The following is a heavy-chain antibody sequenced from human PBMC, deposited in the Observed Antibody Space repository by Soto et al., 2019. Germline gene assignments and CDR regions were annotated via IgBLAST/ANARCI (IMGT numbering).Heavy chain of an antibody. J-gene: IGHJ4*02. CDR3: AKGDCSSTSCYTLDY. Sequence: EVQVLESGGGLVQPGGSLRLSWAASGFTFSSYAMTWVRQAPGKGLEWVSAISGSGGSTYYADSVKGRFTISRDNSKNTLHLQMNSLRAEDTAVYYCAKGDCSSTSCYTLDYWGQGTLVTVSS. CDR1: GFTFSSYA. V-gene: IGHV3-23*01. D-gene: IGHD2-2*02. CDR2: ISGSGGST.